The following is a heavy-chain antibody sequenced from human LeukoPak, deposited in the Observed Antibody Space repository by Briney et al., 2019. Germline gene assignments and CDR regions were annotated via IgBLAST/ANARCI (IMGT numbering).Heavy chain of an antibody. CDR1: GFTFSSYA. Sequence: GGSVRLFCSASGFTFSSYAMHWVRQAPGEGLEWISALHGDGSSTDYTDSVRGRFTVVRAYSKNTIYLQLSNVRAEETAVYYCARSLRDLDNWGQG. CDR2: LHGDGSST. V-gene: IGHV3-64D*06. CDR3: ARSLRDLDN. J-gene: IGHJ4*02. D-gene: IGHD2-21*02.